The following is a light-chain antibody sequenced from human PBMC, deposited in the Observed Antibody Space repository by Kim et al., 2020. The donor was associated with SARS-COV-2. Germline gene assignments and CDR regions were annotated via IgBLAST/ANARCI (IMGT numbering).Light chain of an antibody. CDR3: QQYGSSPRT. CDR2: GAS. Sequence: ENVLTQSPGTLSLSPGERATLSCRASQSVYSNYFAWYQQKPGQAPILLIYGASSRAAGIPDRLSGSGSGTEFTLTISRLEPEDSAVYYCQQYGSSPRTFGQGTKLEI. J-gene: IGKJ2*01. CDR1: QSVYSNY. V-gene: IGKV3-20*01.